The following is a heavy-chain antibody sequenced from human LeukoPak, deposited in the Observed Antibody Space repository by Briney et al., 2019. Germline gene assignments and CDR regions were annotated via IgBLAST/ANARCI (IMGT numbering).Heavy chain of an antibody. CDR2: FYSTGNT. V-gene: IGHV3-53*01. CDR1: GFTVSSNY. Sequence: PGGSLRLSCAASGFTVSSNYMSWVRQAPGKGLEWVSGFYSTGNTYYADSVKGRFTISRDNSRNTLYLQMNSLRAEDTAVYYCAKDNWNNRSAFDYWGQGTLVTVSS. CDR3: AKDNWNNRSAFDY. J-gene: IGHJ4*02. D-gene: IGHD1/OR15-1a*01.